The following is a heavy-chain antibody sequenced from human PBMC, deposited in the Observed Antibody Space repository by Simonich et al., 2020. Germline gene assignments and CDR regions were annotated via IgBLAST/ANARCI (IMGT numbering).Heavy chain of an antibody. CDR2: ISSSGSTI. Sequence: EVQLVESGGGLVQPGGSLRLSCAASGFTFSSYEMNWVRQAPGKGLEWVSYISSSGSTIYYGDSVKGRFTISRDNAKNSLYLQMNSLRAEDTAVYYCARDFRLQLVEIGTYYYYGMDVWGQGTTVTVSS. V-gene: IGHV3-48*03. CDR1: GFTFSSYE. CDR3: ARDFRLQLVEIGTYYYYGMDV. D-gene: IGHD6-6*01. J-gene: IGHJ6*02.